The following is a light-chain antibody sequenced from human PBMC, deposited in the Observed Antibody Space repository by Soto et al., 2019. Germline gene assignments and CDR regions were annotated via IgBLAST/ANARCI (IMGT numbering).Light chain of an antibody. V-gene: IGKV1-9*01. CDR1: QGINTY. J-gene: IGKJ3*01. CDR3: QQLDRYPIFT. Sequence: DIQLTKSPSFLSASVGARVTTTCRASQGINTYFAWYQLKPGKAPKLLIFRASTLQSGVPSRFSGSGSGTEFTLTISSLQPEDFATYYCQQLDRYPIFTFGPGTKVDIK. CDR2: RAS.